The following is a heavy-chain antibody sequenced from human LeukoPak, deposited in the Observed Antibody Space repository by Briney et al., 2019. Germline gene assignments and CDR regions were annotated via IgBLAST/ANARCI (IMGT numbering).Heavy chain of an antibody. CDR3: IRQQRSSTFLTQYYYYYMDV. Sequence: GGSLRLPCGASRITFSGSVIHWVRQASGKGPEWVGRVRSRANNYMIVYVGSVKSRYAITREDSKNMAYKQMNSLKTDDTAVHYCIRQQRSSTFLTQYYYYYMDVLGKGTTVTVSS. J-gene: IGHJ6*03. V-gene: IGHV3-73*01. CDR1: RITFSGSV. D-gene: IGHD2-2*01. CDR2: VRSRANNYMI.